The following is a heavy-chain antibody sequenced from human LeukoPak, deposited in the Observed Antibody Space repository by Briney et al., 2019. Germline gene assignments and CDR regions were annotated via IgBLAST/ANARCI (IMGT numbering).Heavy chain of an antibody. CDR1: GGSFSGYY. Sequence: PSETLSLTCAVYGGSFSGYYWSWIRQPPGKGLEWIGEINHSGSTNYNPSLKSRVTISVDTSKNQFSLKLSSVTAADTAVYYCARRPRTPYDILTGYRSTNWFDPWGQGTLVTVSS. V-gene: IGHV4-34*01. CDR3: ARRPRTPYDILTGYRSTNWFDP. D-gene: IGHD3-9*01. J-gene: IGHJ5*02. CDR2: INHSGST.